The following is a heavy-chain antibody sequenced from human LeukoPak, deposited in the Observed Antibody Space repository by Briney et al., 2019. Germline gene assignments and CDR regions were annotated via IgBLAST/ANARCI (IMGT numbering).Heavy chain of an antibody. CDR1: GHTFTSYG. D-gene: IGHD2-2*03. CDR3: ARTGSYLDNYYYMDV. J-gene: IGHJ6*03. CDR2: ISAYNGNT. Sequence: GASVKVSCKASGHTFTSYGISWVRQAPGQGLEWMGWISAYNGNTNYAQKLQGRVTMTTDTSTSTAYMELRSLRSDDTAVYYCARTGSYLDNYYYMDVWGKGTTVTVSS. V-gene: IGHV1-18*01.